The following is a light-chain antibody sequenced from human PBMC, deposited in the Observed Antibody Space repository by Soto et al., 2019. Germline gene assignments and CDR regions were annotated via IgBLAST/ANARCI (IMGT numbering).Light chain of an antibody. CDR2: DAS. CDR1: QSVNSN. Sequence: EIVLTQSPGTLSLSLGERATLACGASQSVNSNYLAWYQQKPGQAPRLLLYDASTRAAGVPARFSGSGSGTEFTLTISSLQSEDFALYYCQQYSQWPLYTFGQGTRLEIK. CDR3: QQYSQWPLYT. J-gene: IGKJ5*01. V-gene: IGKV3-15*01.